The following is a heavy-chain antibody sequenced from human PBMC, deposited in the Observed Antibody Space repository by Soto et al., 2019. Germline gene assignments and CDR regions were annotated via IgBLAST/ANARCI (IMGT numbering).Heavy chain of an antibody. D-gene: IGHD4-4*01. J-gene: IGHJ6*03. CDR2: ISSSSSYI. Sequence: GGSLRLSCAASGFTFSSYSMNWVRQAPGKGLEWVSSISSSSSYIYYADSVKGRFTISRDNAKNSLYLQMNSLRAEDTAVYYCARPPPTVTTHRPLSYYYYYMDVWGKGTTVTVSS. CDR3: ARPPPTVTTHRPLSYYYYYMDV. V-gene: IGHV3-21*01. CDR1: GFTFSSYS.